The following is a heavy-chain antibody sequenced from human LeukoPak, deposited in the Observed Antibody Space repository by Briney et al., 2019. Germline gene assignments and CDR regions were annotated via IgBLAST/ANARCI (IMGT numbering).Heavy chain of an antibody. CDR1: GGSINNHAYY. D-gene: IGHD6-19*01. J-gene: IGHJ3*01. CDR2: VYYTGNT. CDR3: ARLAALAGHRGAFDF. Sequence: SETMSLTCSVSGGSINNHAYYWDWIREPPGQGLEWIGTVYYTGNTYYNPSLRSRVTISVATSKNQFSLHLDSVTAADTAVYFCARLAALAGHRGAFDFWGQGTMVTVSS. V-gene: IGHV4-39*01.